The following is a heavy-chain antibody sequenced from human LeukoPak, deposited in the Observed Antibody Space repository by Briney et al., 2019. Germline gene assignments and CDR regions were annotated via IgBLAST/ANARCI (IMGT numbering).Heavy chain of an antibody. J-gene: IGHJ4*02. V-gene: IGHV5-51*01. D-gene: IGHD3-10*01. CDR3: AAYGKGPFFNY. Sequence: GESLKISCKGSGYSFTNYWIGWVRQMPGKGLEWMATIYPVDSDTRYSTSFQGQVTISADKSITTAYLQWSSLKASDTAMYYCAAYGKGPFFNYWGQGTLVTVSS. CDR1: GYSFTNYW. CDR2: IYPVDSDT.